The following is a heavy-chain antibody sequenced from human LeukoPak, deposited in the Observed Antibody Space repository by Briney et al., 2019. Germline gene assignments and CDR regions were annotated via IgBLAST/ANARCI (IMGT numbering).Heavy chain of an antibody. CDR3: ARSIAAASPDY. Sequence: PGGSLRLPCAASGFTFSSYAMHWVRQAPGKGLEWVAVISYDGSNKYYADSVKGRFTISRDNSKNTLYLQMNSLRAEDTAVYYCARSIAAASPDYWGQGTLVTVSS. CDR1: GFTFSSYA. V-gene: IGHV3-30*04. CDR2: ISYDGSNK. D-gene: IGHD6-13*01. J-gene: IGHJ4*02.